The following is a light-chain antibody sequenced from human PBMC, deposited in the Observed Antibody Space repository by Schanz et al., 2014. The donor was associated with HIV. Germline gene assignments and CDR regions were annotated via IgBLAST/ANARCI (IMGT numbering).Light chain of an antibody. J-gene: IGKJ2*01. CDR3: QQLNSFPYT. CDR1: QSITTS. V-gene: IGKV1-5*01. CDR2: AAS. Sequence: DIQMTQSPSTLSASVGDRVTITCRASQSITTSLAWYQQKPGKAPNLLIYAASTLHTGVPLRFSGSGSGTDFTLTINGLQPDDFATYYCQQLNSFPYTFGQGTMLEI.